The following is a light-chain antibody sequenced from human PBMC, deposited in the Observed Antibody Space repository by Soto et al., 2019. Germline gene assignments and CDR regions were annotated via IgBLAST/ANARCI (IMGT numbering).Light chain of an antibody. CDR3: QQYDTYPWT. CDR1: QRMSAW. Sequence: DIQMTQSPTTLSASVGDRVIITCRASQRMSAWLAWYQQKPGIAPKLLIYDASSLEDGVPSRFSGGGSGTDFTLTINSLQPDDFATYYCQQYDTYPWTFGQGTKVDIK. CDR2: DAS. J-gene: IGKJ1*01. V-gene: IGKV1-5*01.